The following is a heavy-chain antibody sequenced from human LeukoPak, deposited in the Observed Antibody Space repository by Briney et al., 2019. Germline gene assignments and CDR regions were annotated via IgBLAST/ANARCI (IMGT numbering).Heavy chain of an antibody. V-gene: IGHV3-23*01. D-gene: IGHD2-15*01. CDR3: AKDVVVVADIQHFDY. Sequence: PGGSLRLSCAASGFTFSSYAMSWVRQAPGKGLEWVSAISGSGGSTYYADSVKGRFAISRDNSKNTLYLQMNSLRAEDTAVYYCAKDVVVVADIQHFDYWGQGTLVTVSS. CDR2: ISGSGGST. J-gene: IGHJ4*02. CDR1: GFTFSSYA.